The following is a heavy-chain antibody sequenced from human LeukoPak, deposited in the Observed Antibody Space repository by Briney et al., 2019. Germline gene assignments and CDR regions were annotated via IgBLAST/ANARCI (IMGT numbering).Heavy chain of an antibody. CDR2: INPNSGGT. CDR1: GYTFTGYY. D-gene: IGHD3-22*01. CDR3: ARVRGGYYDSSGYPDY. V-gene: IGHV1-2*02. J-gene: IGHJ4*02. Sequence: GALVKVSCKASGYTFTGYYMHWVRQAPGQGLEWMGWINPNSGGTNYAQKFQGRVTMTRDTSISTAYMELSRLRSDDTAVYYCARVRGGYYDSSGYPDYWGQGTLVTVSS.